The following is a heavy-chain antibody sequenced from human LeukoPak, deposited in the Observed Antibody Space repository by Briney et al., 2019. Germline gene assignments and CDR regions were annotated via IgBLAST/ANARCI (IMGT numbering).Heavy chain of an antibody. V-gene: IGHV3-7*01. J-gene: IGHJ4*02. D-gene: IGHD6-13*01. Sequence: SGGSLRLSCAASGFTFSSYWMSWVRQAPGKGLEWVANIKQDGSEKYYVDSVKGRFTISRDNAKNSVYLQMNSLRAEDTAVYYCARGGGVIAAAGTGFWGQGTLVTVSS. CDR2: IKQDGSEK. CDR3: ARGGGVIAAAGTGF. CDR1: GFTFSSYW.